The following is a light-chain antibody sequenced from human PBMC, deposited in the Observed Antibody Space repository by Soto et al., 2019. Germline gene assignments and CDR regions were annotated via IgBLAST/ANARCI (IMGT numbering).Light chain of an antibody. Sequence: EIVLTQSPGTLSLSPGERATLSCRASQSVSSSYLAWYQQKPGQAPRLLIYGATSRATGIPDRFSGSGSGTDFSLTISRLVPEYFAVYYCQLYGSSITFGQWIRLEMK. V-gene: IGKV3-20*01. J-gene: IGKJ5*01. CDR2: GAT. CDR1: QSVSSSY. CDR3: QLYGSSIT.